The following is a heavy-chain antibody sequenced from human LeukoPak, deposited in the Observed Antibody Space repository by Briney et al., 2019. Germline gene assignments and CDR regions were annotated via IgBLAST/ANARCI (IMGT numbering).Heavy chain of an antibody. J-gene: IGHJ4*02. CDR2: IYQSGSGSS. D-gene: IGHD3-3*01. Sequence: PSETLSLTCSVSGGSIISSNYYWGWIRQPPGKGLEWIGSIYQSGSGSSYYNPSLKSRVTIFGDTSKNQFFLRLSSVTAADTAVYYCASTLRFLPYRRFDYWGQGTLVTVSS. V-gene: IGHV4-39*01. CDR1: GGSIISSNYY. CDR3: ASTLRFLPYRRFDY.